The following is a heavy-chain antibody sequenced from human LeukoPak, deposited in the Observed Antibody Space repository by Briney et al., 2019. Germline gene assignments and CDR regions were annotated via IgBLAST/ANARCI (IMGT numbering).Heavy chain of an antibody. V-gene: IGHV3-72*01. J-gene: IGHJ3*02. Sequence: RGCLRLSCATPGFAFSDHSMDWVRHGPGEGLEWVGPTRSKPYRYTTQYAPSVKGRLTISRDDSENSLYLQMNSLKPEDTAVYYCVRSVTASTTGAIWRQGRMVTVSS. CDR3: VRSVTASTTGAI. CDR2: TRSKPYRYTT. CDR1: GFAFSDHS. D-gene: IGHD2-21*02.